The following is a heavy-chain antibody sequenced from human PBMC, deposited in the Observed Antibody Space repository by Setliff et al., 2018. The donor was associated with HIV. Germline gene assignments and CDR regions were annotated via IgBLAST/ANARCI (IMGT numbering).Heavy chain of an antibody. V-gene: IGHV5-51*01. CDR1: GYGFTSYW. J-gene: IGHJ6*02. CDR2: IHPGDSNT. D-gene: IGHD1-20*01. Sequence: GESLKISCKGSGYGFTSYWIGWVRQMPGKGLEWMGIIHPGDSNTRYSPSFQGQVTISADKSISTAYLQWSSLKASDTAMYYCASSITVAAGRSHYYYAMDVWGQGTTVTVSS. CDR3: ASSITVAAGRSHYYYAMDV.